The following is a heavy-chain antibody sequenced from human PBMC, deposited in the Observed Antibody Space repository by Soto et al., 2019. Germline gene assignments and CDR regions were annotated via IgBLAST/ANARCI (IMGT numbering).Heavy chain of an antibody. CDR2: ISSTTSHI. V-gene: IGHV3-21*01. CDR1: GFTFSSYS. CDR3: ARVSTENYYYYGMDV. J-gene: IGHJ6*02. Sequence: GGSLRLSCAASGFTFSSYSMNWVRQAPGKGLEWVSSISSTTSHIYYTDSVQGRFTISRDNAKNSLYLQMDSLRAEDTAMYYCARVSTENYYYYGMDVWGQGTTVTVSS. D-gene: IGHD2-2*01.